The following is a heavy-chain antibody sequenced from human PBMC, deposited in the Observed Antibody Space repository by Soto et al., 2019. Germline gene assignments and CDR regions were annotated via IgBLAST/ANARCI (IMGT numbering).Heavy chain of an antibody. J-gene: IGHJ6*02. Sequence: QVQLVQSGAEVKKPGSSVKVSCKASGGTFSSYAISWVRQAPGQGLEWMGGIIPIFHTANYAQKFQGRVTMAGYNSTGTAYEVLSSLRPESTAGYDWARGATAWGGTYYGLDFWGQGTQVTGSS. CDR2: IIPIFHTA. CDR1: GGTFSSYA. D-gene: IGHD1-26*01. CDR3: ARGATAWGGTYYGLDF. V-gene: IGHV1-69*14.